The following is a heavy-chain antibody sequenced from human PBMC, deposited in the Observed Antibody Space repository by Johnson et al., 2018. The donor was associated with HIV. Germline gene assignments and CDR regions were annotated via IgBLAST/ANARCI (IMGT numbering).Heavy chain of an antibody. CDR2: ISYDGGNK. D-gene: IGHD6-13*01. CDR1: GFTFSTYA. J-gene: IGHJ3*01. CDR3: ARGRGSSWLVGRDAFDV. Sequence: VQVVESGGGVVQPGGSLRLSCAASGFTFSTYAMHWVRQAPGKGLEWVAIISYDGGNKYYTDSVKGRFTISRDNSKNTLYLQMNSLRAEDTAVYYCARGRGSSWLVGRDAFDVWGQGTMVTVSS. V-gene: IGHV3-30*04.